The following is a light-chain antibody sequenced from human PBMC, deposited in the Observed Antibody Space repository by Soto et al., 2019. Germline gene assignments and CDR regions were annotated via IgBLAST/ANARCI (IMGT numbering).Light chain of an antibody. J-gene: IGLJ2*01. CDR1: SSDVGGYNY. CDR3: SSYAGSNIVV. CDR2: EVS. Sequence: QSALTQPPSASGSPGQSVTISCTGTSSDVGGYNYVSWYQQHPGKAPKLMIYEVSKRPSGVPDRFYGSKSGNTASLTVSGLQAEDEADYYCSSYAGSNIVVFGGGTKVTVL. V-gene: IGLV2-8*01.